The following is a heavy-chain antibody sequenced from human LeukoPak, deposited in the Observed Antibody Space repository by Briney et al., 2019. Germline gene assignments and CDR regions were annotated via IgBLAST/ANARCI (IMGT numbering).Heavy chain of an antibody. D-gene: IGHD3-10*01. Sequence: GGSLRLSCAASGFTFDDYAMHWVRQAPGKGLEWVSLISWDGGSTYYADSVKGRFTISRDNSKNSLYLQMNSLRAEDTALYYCARDDYGSGSWNDYWGQGTLVTVSS. V-gene: IGHV3-43D*03. CDR2: ISWDGGST. J-gene: IGHJ4*02. CDR1: GFTFDDYA. CDR3: ARDDYGSGSWNDY.